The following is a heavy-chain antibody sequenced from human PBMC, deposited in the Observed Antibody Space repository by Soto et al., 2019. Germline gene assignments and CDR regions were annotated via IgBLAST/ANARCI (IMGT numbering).Heavy chain of an antibody. J-gene: IGHJ2*01. D-gene: IGHD3-10*01. CDR1: GLTFSSYA. V-gene: IGHV3-23*01. CDR3: AENGSDSARPSWYFNL. CDR2: ISGSGGRT. Sequence: EVQLLESGGGLVQPGGSLRLSCAASGLTFSSYAMSWVRQAPGKGLEWVSAISGSGGRTYYADSVKGRFTISRDNSKNTLYLQMNSLRAEDTAVYYCAENGSDSARPSWYFNLSGRRTLVTVSS.